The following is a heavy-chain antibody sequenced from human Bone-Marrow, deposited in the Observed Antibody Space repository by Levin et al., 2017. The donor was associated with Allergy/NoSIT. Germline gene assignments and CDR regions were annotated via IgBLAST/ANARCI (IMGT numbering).Heavy chain of an antibody. CDR3: ANHNDFWSGFFDP. J-gene: IGHJ5*02. Sequence: SQTLSLTCTVSGVSIRSTYYYWGWIRQPPGEGLEWIGSIHHIGSTYYNPSLKSRVTTSVDTSKNQFSLKVTSVTAADTAVHYCANHNDFWSGFFDPWGQGALVTVSS. V-gene: IGHV4-39*07. D-gene: IGHD3-3*01. CDR2: IHHIGST. CDR1: GVSIRSTYYY.